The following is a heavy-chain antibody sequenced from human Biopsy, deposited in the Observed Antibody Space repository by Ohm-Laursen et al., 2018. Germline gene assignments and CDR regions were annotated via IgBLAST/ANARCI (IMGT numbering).Heavy chain of an antibody. V-gene: IGHV3-66*01. J-gene: IGHJ4*02. CDR1: GFSVSNKY. CDR2: SNSGGST. Sequence: SLRLSCTASGFSVSNKYMSWVRQAPGKGLEWISVSNSGGSTYYADSVKDRFTISRDNSNNAVFLQMNSLRAEDTAVYYCARGRGGLAPLDDWGPGTLVTVSS. CDR3: ARGRGGLAPLDD.